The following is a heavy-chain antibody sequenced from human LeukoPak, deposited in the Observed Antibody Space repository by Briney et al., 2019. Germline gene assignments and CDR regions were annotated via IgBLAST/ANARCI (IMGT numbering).Heavy chain of an antibody. CDR3: ARWSPWNSYYLDY. V-gene: IGHV3-23*01. Sequence: GGSLRLSCAASGFTFSSYVMSWVRQAPGKGLEWVSGISGTGGSTYYADSVKGRFTISRDNSKNTLYLQMSSLRAEDTAVYYCARWSPWNSYYLDYWGQGTLVTVSS. J-gene: IGHJ4*02. CDR2: ISGTGGST. D-gene: IGHD3-3*01. CDR1: GFTFSSYV.